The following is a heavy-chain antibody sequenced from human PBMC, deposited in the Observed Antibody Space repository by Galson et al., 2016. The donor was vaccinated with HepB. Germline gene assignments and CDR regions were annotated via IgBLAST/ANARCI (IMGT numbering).Heavy chain of an antibody. Sequence: SLRLSCAGSGFTFNYAWANAWMNWVRQAPGKGLEWVGRVKRKTDGGTTDYAASVKGRFTISRDDSKNTLYLQMSSLRIEDTAVYYCSTADTGFHDFWSGFYVDSWGQGALVTVSS. CDR1: GFTFNYAWANAW. J-gene: IGHJ4*02. D-gene: IGHD3-3*01. CDR3: STADTGFHDFWSGFYVDS. V-gene: IGHV3-15*01. CDR2: VKRKTDGGTT.